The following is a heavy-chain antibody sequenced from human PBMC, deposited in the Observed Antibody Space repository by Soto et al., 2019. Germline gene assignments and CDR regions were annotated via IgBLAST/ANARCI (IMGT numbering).Heavy chain of an antibody. V-gene: IGHV1-2*04. D-gene: IGHD3-22*01. Sequence: ASVKVSCKASGYTFTGYYMHWVRQAPGQGLEWMGWINPNSGGTNYAQKLQGWVTMTRDTSISTAYMELRSLRSDDTAVYYCARDAYYYDSSGYFWGQGTLVTVSS. CDR1: GYTFTGYY. CDR3: ARDAYYYDSSGYF. CDR2: INPNSGGT. J-gene: IGHJ4*02.